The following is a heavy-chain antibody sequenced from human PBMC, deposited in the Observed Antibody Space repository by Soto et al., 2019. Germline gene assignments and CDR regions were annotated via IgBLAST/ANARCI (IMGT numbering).Heavy chain of an antibody. J-gene: IGHJ4*02. V-gene: IGHV1-58*01. Sequence: SVKVSCKASGFTFTSSAVQWVRQARGQRLEWIGWIVIGRGNTNYAQKFQERVTITRDMSTSTAYMELSSLRSEDTAVYYCAADLYDSSDVKDLGVYWGRGTLVTVPQ. CDR2: IVIGRGNT. CDR3: AADLYDSSDVKDLGVY. D-gene: IGHD3-22*01. CDR1: GFTFTSSA.